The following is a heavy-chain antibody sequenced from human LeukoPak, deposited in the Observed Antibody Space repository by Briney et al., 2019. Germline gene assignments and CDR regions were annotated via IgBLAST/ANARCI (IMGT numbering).Heavy chain of an antibody. J-gene: IGHJ4*02. CDR1: GGSFSGYY. CDR2: INDSGST. CDR3: ARRAGYDYGQIDH. V-gene: IGHV4-34*01. D-gene: IGHD5-18*01. Sequence: SETLSLTCAVYGGSFSGYYWSWIRQPPGKGLEWIGEINDSGSTNYNPSLKSRVTISVDTSNNRVSLKVDSVTAADTAVYYCARRAGYDYGQIDHWGRGTLVTVSS.